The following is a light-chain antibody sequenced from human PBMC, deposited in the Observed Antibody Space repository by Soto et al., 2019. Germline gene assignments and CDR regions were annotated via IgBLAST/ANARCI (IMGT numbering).Light chain of an antibody. J-gene: IGKJ1*01. CDR3: QQYGYSSPWT. CDR2: DAS. CDR1: QTVRNNY. V-gene: IGKV3-20*01. Sequence: EFVLTQSPGTLSLSPGERATLSCRASQTVRNNYLAWYQQKPGQAPRLLIYDASSRATGIPDRFSGGGSGTDFTLTISRLEPEDFAVYYCQQYGYSSPWTFGQGTKVDIK.